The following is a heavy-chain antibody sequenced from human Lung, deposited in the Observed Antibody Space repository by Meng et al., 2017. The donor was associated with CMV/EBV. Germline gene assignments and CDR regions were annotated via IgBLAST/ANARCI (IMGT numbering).Heavy chain of an antibody. CDR2: IYYSGST. Sequence: GSLRLXXTVSGGPISGYYWSWVRQPPGSGLEWIAYIYYSGSTTYNPSLKSRVTVSLDLSKNQFSLKLNSVTAADTAVYYCARGGSVGYCRDSACWGYLDYWGQGAXVTVSS. J-gene: IGHJ4*02. CDR1: GGPISGYY. CDR3: ARGGSVGYCRDSACWGYLDY. D-gene: IGHD2-15*01. V-gene: IGHV4-59*12.